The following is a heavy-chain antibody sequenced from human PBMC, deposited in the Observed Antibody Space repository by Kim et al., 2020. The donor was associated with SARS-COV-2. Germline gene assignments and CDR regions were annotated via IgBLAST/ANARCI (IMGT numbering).Heavy chain of an antibody. CDR2: KGNT. D-gene: IGHD2-21*01. CDR3: ARGAYGDP. V-gene: IGHV1-18*01. Sequence: KGNTKYGQKLQGRGTMTTDTSTSTAYMELRSLRSDDTAVYYCARGAYGDPWGQGTLVTVSS. J-gene: IGHJ5*02.